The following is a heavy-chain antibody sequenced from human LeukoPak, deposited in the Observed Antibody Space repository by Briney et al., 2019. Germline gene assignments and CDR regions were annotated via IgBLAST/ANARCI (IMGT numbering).Heavy chain of an antibody. CDR1: GGSISSGGYY. Sequence: SETLSLTCTVSGGSISSGGYYWSWIRQHPGKGLEWIGYIYYSGSTYYNPSLKSRVTIPVDTSKNQFSLKLSSVTAADTAVYYCARVQLLYSDYPGHAFDIWGQGTMVTVSS. CDR2: IYYSGST. CDR3: ARVQLLYSDYPGHAFDI. V-gene: IGHV4-31*03. J-gene: IGHJ3*02. D-gene: IGHD4-11*01.